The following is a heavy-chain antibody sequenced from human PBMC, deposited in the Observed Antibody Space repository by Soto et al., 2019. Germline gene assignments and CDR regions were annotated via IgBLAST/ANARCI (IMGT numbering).Heavy chain of an antibody. J-gene: IGHJ5*02. V-gene: IGHV4-39*01. D-gene: IGHD4-17*01. Sequence: QLQLRESGPGLVKPSETLSLKCNVAGGSMAGFGLYWGWVRQSPGKGLEWIATISHRGNTYFNPSLHSRLYISIDTSKNHASLSLRAVTACDSALSYSALHWGAQYGDYRNFHPGGTGTLVTVSS. CDR2: ISHRGNT. CDR3: ALHWGAQYGDYRNFHP. CDR1: GGSMAGFGLY.